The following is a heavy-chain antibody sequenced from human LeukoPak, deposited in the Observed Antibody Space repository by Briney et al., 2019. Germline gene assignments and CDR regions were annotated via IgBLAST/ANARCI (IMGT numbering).Heavy chain of an antibody. CDR3: ARAGYDILTAYYYYMDV. CDR2: INHSGST. Sequence: SETLSLTCAVYGGSFSGYYWSWIRQPPGKGLEWIGEINHSGSTNYNPSLKSRVTISVDTSKNQFPLKLSSVTAADTAVYYCARAGYDILTAYYYYMDVWGKGTTVTVSS. J-gene: IGHJ6*03. V-gene: IGHV4-34*01. D-gene: IGHD3-9*01. CDR1: GGSFSGYY.